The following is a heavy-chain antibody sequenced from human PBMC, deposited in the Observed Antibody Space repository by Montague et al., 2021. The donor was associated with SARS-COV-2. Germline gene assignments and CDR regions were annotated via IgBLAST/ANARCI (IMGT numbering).Heavy chain of an antibody. J-gene: IGHJ4*02. V-gene: IGHV4-4*02. CDR2: IYHSGST. Sequence: SETLSLTCAVSGGSISSSNWWSWVRQPPGKGLEWIGVIYHSGSTNYNPSLESRVTISVDKSKNQFSLKLGSVTAADTAVYYCARGGSSSFPFDYWGQGTLVTVSS. CDR1: GGSISSSNW. D-gene: IGHD6-13*01. CDR3: ARGGSSSFPFDY.